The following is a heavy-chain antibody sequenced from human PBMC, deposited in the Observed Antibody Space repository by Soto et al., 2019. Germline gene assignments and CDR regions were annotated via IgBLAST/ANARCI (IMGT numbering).Heavy chain of an antibody. V-gene: IGHV4-34*01. J-gene: IGHJ6*02. CDR3: ASLGFLYYYYGMDV. CDR1: GGSFSGYY. D-gene: IGHD3-10*01. CDR2: INHSGST. Sequence: SETLSLTCAVYGGSFSGYYWSWIRQPPGKGLEWIGEINHSGSTNYNPSLKSRVTISVDTSKNQFSLKLSSVAAADTAVYYCASLGFLYYYYGMDVWGQGTTVTVSS.